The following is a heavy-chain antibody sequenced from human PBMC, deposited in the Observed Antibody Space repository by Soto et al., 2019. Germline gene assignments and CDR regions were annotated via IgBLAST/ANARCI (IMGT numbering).Heavy chain of an antibody. J-gene: IGHJ4*02. D-gene: IGHD3-16*02. Sequence: ASVKVSCKASGYTFTSYGISWVRQAPGQGLEWMGWMNPSSGNTGYAQKFQGRVTMTRNTSISTAYMELSSLRSEDTAVYYCARGEKDYDYIWGSYRLGEFDYWGQGTLVTVSS. CDR1: GYTFTSYG. CDR2: MNPSSGNT. CDR3: ARGEKDYDYIWGSYRLGEFDY. V-gene: IGHV1-8*02.